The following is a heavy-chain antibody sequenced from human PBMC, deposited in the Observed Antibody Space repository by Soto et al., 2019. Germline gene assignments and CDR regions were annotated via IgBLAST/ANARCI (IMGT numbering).Heavy chain of an antibody. J-gene: IGHJ4*02. V-gene: IGHV4-4*02. CDR2: VYRTGRT. D-gene: IGHD6-13*01. CDR3: ARARATIAAAAIFDC. CDR1: GGSISTSNW. Sequence: QVQLQESGPGLVKPSGTLSLTCAVSGGSISTSNWWSWVRQPPGKALEWIGEVYRTGRTNYNPSLESRVIVSVDKSKNQFSLKLTSVTAADTAVYYCARARATIAAAAIFDCWGQGTLVTVSS.